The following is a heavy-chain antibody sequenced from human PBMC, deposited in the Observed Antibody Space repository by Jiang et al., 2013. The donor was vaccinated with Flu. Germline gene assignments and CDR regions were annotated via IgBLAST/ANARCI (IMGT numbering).Heavy chain of an antibody. Sequence: VQLVESGGGLVQPGMSLRLSCAASGFTFSDYAMHWVRQAPGKGLEWVAVISFRGRQKYYADSVKGRFTITRDNTQDTLFLEMNSLGGDDTAMYWCARDPTSSGGMANSWFFDYWGQGALVTVSS. CDR2: ISFRGRQK. CDR1: GFTFSDYA. J-gene: IGHJ4*02. CDR3: ARDPTSSGGMANSWFFDY. V-gene: IGHV3-30*01. D-gene: IGHD6-13*01.